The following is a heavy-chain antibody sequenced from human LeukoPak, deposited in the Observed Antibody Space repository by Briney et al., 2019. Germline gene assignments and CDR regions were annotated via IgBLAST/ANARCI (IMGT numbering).Heavy chain of an antibody. CDR2: IWYDGSNK. J-gene: IGHJ4*02. Sequence: GGSLRLSCAASGFTFSSYSMNWVRQAPGKGLEWVAVIWYDGSNKYYADSVRGRFTISRDNSKNTLYLQMNSLRDEDTAVYFCARGHGGLDYWGQGTLVTVSS. CDR1: GFTFSSYS. D-gene: IGHD3-10*01. CDR3: ARGHGGLDY. V-gene: IGHV3-33*08.